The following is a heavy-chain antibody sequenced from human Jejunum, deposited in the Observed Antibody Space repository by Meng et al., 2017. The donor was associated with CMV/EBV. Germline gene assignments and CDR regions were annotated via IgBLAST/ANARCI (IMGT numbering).Heavy chain of an antibody. CDR2: IYSDGTNT. J-gene: IGHJ5*02. Sequence: SGFTLRSYAMNWVRQAPGKGLEWVSVIYSDGTNTYYADSVKGRFTISRDNSKNTLYLQMNSLRAEDTAVYHCAKGISGGRSWFDPWGQGTQVTVSS. CDR3: AKGISGGRSWFDP. CDR1: GFTLRSYA. D-gene: IGHD2-15*01. V-gene: IGHV3-23*03.